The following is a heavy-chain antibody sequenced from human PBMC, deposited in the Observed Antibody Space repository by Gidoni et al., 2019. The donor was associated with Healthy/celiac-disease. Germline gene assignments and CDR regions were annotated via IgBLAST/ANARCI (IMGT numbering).Heavy chain of an antibody. D-gene: IGHD4-17*01. CDR1: GFTFSNAW. CDR3: TTAHYGGYYFDY. J-gene: IGHJ4*02. V-gene: IGHV3-15*01. Sequence: EVQLVESGGGLVKPGGSLRLSCAASGFTFSNAWMSWVRQAPGKGLEWVGRIKSKTDGGTTDYAAPVKGRFTISRDDSKNTLYLQMNSLKTEDTAVYYCTTAHYGGYYFDYWGQGTLVTVSS. CDR2: IKSKTDGGTT.